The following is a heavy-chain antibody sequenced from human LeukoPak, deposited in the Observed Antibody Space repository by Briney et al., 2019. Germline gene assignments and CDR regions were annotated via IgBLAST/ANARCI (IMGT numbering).Heavy chain of an antibody. V-gene: IGHV4-38-2*02. D-gene: IGHD6-13*01. CDR3: ASSGTAIDY. J-gene: IGHJ4*02. CDR1: GYSISSGYY. Sequence: SETLSLTCTVSGYSISSGYYWVWIRQPPGKGLEWIGSIYHSGSTYYNPSLKSRVTISVDTSKDQFSLKLSSVTAADTAVYYCASSGTAIDYWGQGTLVTVSS. CDR2: IYHSGST.